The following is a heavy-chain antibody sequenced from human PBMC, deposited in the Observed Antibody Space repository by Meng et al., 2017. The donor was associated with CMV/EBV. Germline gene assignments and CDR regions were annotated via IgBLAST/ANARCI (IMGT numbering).Heavy chain of an antibody. J-gene: IGHJ3*02. Sequence: SLKISCAASGSTFDDYAMHWVRQAPGKGLEWVSGISWNSGSIGYADSVKGRFTISRDNAKNSLYLQMNSLRAEDTALYYCAKVLDLGSDAFDIWGQGTMVTVSS. CDR2: ISWNSGSI. V-gene: IGHV3-9*01. CDR3: AKVLDLGSDAFDI. D-gene: IGHD2-15*01. CDR1: GSTFDDYA.